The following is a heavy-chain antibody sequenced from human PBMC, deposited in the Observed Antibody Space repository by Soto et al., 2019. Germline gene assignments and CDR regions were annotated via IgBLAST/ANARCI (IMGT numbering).Heavy chain of an antibody. CDR2: MSSSSSYI. J-gene: IGHJ6*03. CDR3: ARSSYYYYMDV. V-gene: IGHV3-21*01. Sequence: EVQLVESGGGLVKPGGSLRLSCAASGFTFSSYSMNWVRQAPGKGLEWVSSMSSSSSYIYYADSVKGRFTISRDNAKNSLYLQMNSLRAEDTSVYYCARSSYYYYMDVWGKGTTVTFSS. CDR1: GFTFSSYS.